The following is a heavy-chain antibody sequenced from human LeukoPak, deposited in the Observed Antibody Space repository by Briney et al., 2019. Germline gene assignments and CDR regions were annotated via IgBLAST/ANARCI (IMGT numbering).Heavy chain of an antibody. CDR3: ARVAYYYDSSGYYYGHFDY. CDR1: GGTFSSYA. J-gene: IGHJ4*02. CDR2: IIPIFGTA. V-gene: IGHV1-69*06. Sequence: SVKVSCKASGGTFSSYAISWVRQAPGQGLEWMGGIIPIFGTANYAQKFQGRVTITADKSTSTAYMELSSLRSEDTGVYYCARVAYYYDSSGYYYGHFDYWGQGTLVTVSS. D-gene: IGHD3-22*01.